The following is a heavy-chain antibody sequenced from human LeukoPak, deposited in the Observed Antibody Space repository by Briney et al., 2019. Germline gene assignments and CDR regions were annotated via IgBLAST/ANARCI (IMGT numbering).Heavy chain of an antibody. D-gene: IGHD6-19*01. J-gene: IGHJ4*02. CDR1: GFTFDDYA. CDR2: ISWNSGSI. V-gene: IGHV3-9*01. Sequence: GGSLRLSCAASGFTFDDYAMHWVRQAPGKGLEWVSGISWNSGSIGYADSVKGRFTISRDNAKNSPYLQMNSLRAEDTALYYCAADPSGWYVFDYWGQGTLVTVSS. CDR3: AADPSGWYVFDY.